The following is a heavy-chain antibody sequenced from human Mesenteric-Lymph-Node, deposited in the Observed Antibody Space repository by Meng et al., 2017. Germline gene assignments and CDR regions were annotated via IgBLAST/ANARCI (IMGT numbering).Heavy chain of an antibody. CDR3: ARDRISGWANKYYWYFDL. CDR1: GGSIISSNW. D-gene: IGHD6-19*01. CDR2: IYHSGST. J-gene: IGHJ2*01. V-gene: IGHV4-4*02. Sequence: VRVPGSGPGLVKPSGTLSLTCAVSGGSIISSNWWSWVRQPPGKGLEWIGEIYHSGSTNYNPSLKSRVTISVDKSKNQFSLKLSSVTAADTAVYYCARDRISGWANKYYWYFDLWGRGTLVTVSS.